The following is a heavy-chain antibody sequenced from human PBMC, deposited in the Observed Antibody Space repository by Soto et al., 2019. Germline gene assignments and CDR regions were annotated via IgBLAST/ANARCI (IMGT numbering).Heavy chain of an antibody. Sequence: VQLLESGGGLVQPGGSLRLSCAASGFTFSSYAMSWVRQAPGKGLQWVSTISESADSTYYADSVKGRFTIFRDSSKSTLYLQMNSLRAEDTAVYFCAKWGNDWGYYYGLHVWGQGTTVTVSS. J-gene: IGHJ6*02. V-gene: IGHV3-23*01. CDR3: AKWGNDWGYYYGLHV. CDR2: ISESADST. D-gene: IGHD7-27*01. CDR1: GFTFSSYA.